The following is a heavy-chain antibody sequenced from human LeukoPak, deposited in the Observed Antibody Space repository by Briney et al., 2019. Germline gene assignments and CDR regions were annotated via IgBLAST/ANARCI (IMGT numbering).Heavy chain of an antibody. CDR1: GFTFSSCD. J-gene: IGHJ3*02. CDR2: IDISGTSL. CDR3: ARGGSSGYKNNAFDI. Sequence: GGSLRLSCAVSGFTFSSCDMNWVRQAPGKGLEWVSYIDISGTSLYYADSVKGRFTISRDNAKNSLYLQMNSLRAEDTAVYYCARGGSSGYKNNAFDIWGQGTMVTVST. D-gene: IGHD3-22*01. V-gene: IGHV3-48*03.